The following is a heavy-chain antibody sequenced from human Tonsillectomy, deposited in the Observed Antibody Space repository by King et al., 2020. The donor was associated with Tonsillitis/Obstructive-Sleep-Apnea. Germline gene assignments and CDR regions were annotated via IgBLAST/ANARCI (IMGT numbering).Heavy chain of an antibody. CDR1: GFTFSSSA. V-gene: IGHV3-64D*06. CDR2: ITCNGGGT. CDR3: VKGAGGYYDY. J-gene: IGHJ4*02. D-gene: IGHD3-22*01. Sequence: VQLVESGGGLVQPGGSLRLSCSASGFTFSSSAMHWVRQGPGKGLEYVSAITCNGGGTYYADSVKGRFTISRDNSKNTLYLQMSSLRADDTAVYYCVKGAGGYYDYWGQGTLVTVSS.